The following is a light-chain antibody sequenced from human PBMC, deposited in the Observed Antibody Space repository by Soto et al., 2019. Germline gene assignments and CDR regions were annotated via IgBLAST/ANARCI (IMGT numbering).Light chain of an antibody. CDR3: CSYESSNNLV. V-gene: IGLV2-23*01. Sequence: QSALTQPASVSGSPGQSITISCTGSISDIGTYNLVSWLQQHPGKAPKLMIYEASKRPSGVSNRFSGSKSGNTASLTISGLQAEDEADYYCCSYESSNNLVVGGGTKVTVL. CDR2: EAS. CDR1: ISDIGTYNL. J-gene: IGLJ2*01.